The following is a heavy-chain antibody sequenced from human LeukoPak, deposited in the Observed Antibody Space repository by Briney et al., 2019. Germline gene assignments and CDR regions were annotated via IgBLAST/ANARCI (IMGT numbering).Heavy chain of an antibody. Sequence: PGGSLGLSCAASGFTFSSYGMHWVRQAPGKGLEWVAVISYDGSNKYYADSVKGRFTISRDNSKNTLYLQMNSLRAEDTAVYYCAKDGAKQLWSPLDYWGQGTLVTVSS. J-gene: IGHJ4*02. D-gene: IGHD6-6*01. CDR3: AKDGAKQLWSPLDY. V-gene: IGHV3-30*18. CDR1: GFTFSSYG. CDR2: ISYDGSNK.